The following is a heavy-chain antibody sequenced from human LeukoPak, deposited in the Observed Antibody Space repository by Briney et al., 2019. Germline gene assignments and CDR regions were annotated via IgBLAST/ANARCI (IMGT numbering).Heavy chain of an antibody. CDR2: VSSFGGTT. J-gene: IGHJ5*02. D-gene: IGHD6-13*01. CDR3: VKHVGSRWSNNRFDP. V-gene: IGHV3-23*01. Sequence: GGSLRLSCAASGFTFNTYAMSWVRQAPGKGLEWVSAVSSFGGTTYYADSAKGRFPISRDNSKNTVYLQMNSLRVEDTALYYCVKHVGSRWSNNRFDPWGQGTLVTVS. CDR1: GFTFNTYA.